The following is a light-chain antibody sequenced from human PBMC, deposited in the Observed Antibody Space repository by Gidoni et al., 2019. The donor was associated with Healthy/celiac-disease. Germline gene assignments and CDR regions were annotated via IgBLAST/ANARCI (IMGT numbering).Light chain of an antibody. J-gene: IGKJ2*01. Sequence: DIQMSQSPSTLSASVGARVTITCRASQSISSWLAWYQQKPGKAPKLLIYKASSLESEVPSRFSGSGSGTEFTLTISSLQPDDFATYYCQQYNSYSYTFGQGTKLEIK. V-gene: IGKV1-5*03. CDR1: QSISSW. CDR3: QQYNSYSYT. CDR2: KAS.